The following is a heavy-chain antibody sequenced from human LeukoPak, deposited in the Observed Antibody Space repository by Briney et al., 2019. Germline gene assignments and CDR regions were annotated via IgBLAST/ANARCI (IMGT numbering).Heavy chain of an antibody. CDR2: ISAYNGNT. J-gene: IGHJ6*03. CDR3: ARGGKVVPAAIREYYYYYMDV. Sequence: ASVKVSCKASGYTFTSYGISWVRQAPGQGLEWMGWISAYNGNTNYAQKLQGRVTMTTDTSTSTAYMELRSLRSDDTAVYYCARGGKVVPAAIREYYYYYMDVWGKGTTVTVSS. V-gene: IGHV1-18*01. D-gene: IGHD2-2*02. CDR1: GYTFTSYG.